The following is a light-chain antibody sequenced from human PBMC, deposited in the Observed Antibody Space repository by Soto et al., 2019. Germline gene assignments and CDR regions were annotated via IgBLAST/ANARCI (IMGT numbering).Light chain of an antibody. J-gene: IGKJ1*01. CDR3: QQYHTYWT. CDR2: ESS. V-gene: IGKV1-5*03. Sequence: IQMTQSPSTLSASVGDSVTITCRASQSISTLTAWYQQKPGKAPRLLLYESSVLESGVPSRFSGDGSGTYFTLTISGLQPDDSAIYYCQQYHTYWTFGQGTKVEVK. CDR1: QSISTL.